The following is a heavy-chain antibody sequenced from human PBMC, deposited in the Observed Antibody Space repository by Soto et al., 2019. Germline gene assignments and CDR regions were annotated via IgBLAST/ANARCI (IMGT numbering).Heavy chain of an antibody. CDR3: AINHGSGSYYLGGFDY. V-gene: IGHV4-31*03. CDR2: VYYSGST. D-gene: IGHD3-10*01. CDR1: GGSISSGGYY. J-gene: IGHJ4*02. Sequence: SETLSLTCTVSGGSISSGGYYWSWIRQHPGKGLEWIGYVYYSGSTYYNPSLKSRVTISVDTSKNQFSLKLSSVTAADTAVYYCAINHGSGSYYLGGFDYWGQGALVAVSS.